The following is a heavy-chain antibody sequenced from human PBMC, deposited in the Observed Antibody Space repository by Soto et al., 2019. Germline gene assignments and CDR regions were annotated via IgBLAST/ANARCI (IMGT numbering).Heavy chain of an antibody. CDR3: ATDLEMATSNY. Sequence: ASVKVSCKASGYTFTSYGISWVRQAPGQGLEWMGWISAYNGNTNYAQRLQGRVTMTTDTSTSTAYMELRSLRSDDAAVYYCATDLEMATSNYWGQGTLVTVSS. J-gene: IGHJ4*02. D-gene: IGHD5-12*01. CDR1: GYTFTSYG. V-gene: IGHV1-18*01. CDR2: ISAYNGNT.